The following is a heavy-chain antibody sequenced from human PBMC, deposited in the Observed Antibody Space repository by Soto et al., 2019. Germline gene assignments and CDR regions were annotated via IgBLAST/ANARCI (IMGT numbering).Heavy chain of an antibody. D-gene: IGHD6-13*01. CDR1: VFTFSSYG. Sequence: GGSLRLSCAESVFTFSSYGMHWVRQAPGKGLEWVAVIWSDGSNKFYTDAVKGRFTISRDNSNNTLYLQMNSLRAEDTAVYYCARDSSSSQYYFDYWGQGTLVTVSS. CDR3: ARDSSSSQYYFDY. V-gene: IGHV3-33*01. CDR2: IWSDGSNK. J-gene: IGHJ4*02.